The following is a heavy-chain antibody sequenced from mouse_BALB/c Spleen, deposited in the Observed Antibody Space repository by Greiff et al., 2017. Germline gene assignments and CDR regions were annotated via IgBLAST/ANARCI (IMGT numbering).Heavy chain of an antibody. J-gene: IGHJ3*01. CDR1: GFTFSSYA. CDR2: ISSGGST. CDR3: ARGEDYGNYGGFAY. V-gene: IGHV5-6-5*01. Sequence: EVQGVESGGGLVKPGGSLKLSCAASGFTFSSYAMSWVRQTPEKRLEWVASISSGGSTYYPDSVKGRFTISRDNARNILYLQMSSLRSEDTAMYYCARGEDYGNYGGFAYWGQGTLVTVSA. D-gene: IGHD2-1*01.